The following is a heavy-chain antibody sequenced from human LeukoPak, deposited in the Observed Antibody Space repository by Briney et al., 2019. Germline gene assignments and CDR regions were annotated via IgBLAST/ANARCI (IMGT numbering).Heavy chain of an antibody. CDR2: INHSGST. CDR1: GGSFSGYY. Sequence: SETLSLTCAVYGGSFSGYYWSWIRQPPGKGLEWIGEINHSGSTNYNPSLKSRVTISVDTSKNQFSLKLSSVTAADTAVYYCARDRSGWGNWFDPWGQGTLVTVSS. V-gene: IGHV4-34*01. D-gene: IGHD3-22*01. CDR3: ARDRSGWGNWFDP. J-gene: IGHJ5*02.